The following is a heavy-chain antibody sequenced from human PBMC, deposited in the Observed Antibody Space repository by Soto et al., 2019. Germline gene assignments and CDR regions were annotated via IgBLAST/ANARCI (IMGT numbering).Heavy chain of an antibody. D-gene: IGHD3-16*02. V-gene: IGHV1-46*01. CDR3: AANGGRGVVIVSEY. CDR1: GYTFTSYY. CDR2: INPSGGST. J-gene: IGHJ4*02. Sequence: QVQLVQSGAEVKKPGASVKVSCKASGYTFTSYYIHWVRQAPGQGLEWMGIINPSGGSTTYEQKFQGRVTTTRETSRSGEDLELIGLTTGDTDVDDCAANGGRGVVIVSEYWGQGTLVTVSS.